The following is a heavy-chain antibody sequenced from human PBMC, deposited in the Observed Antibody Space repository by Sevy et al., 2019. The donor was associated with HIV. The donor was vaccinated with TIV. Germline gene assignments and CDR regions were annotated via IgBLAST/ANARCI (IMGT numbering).Heavy chain of an antibody. Sequence: GGSLRLSCSAFGFTFQTFAMHWVRQAPGKGPEWVAVISYDGSSQNYADSVKGRFTISRDNSKNTLVLQMNCLTPNDTAVYSCTKESLRWNYARGDFDRWGQGTLVTVSS. V-gene: IGHV3-30*18. CDR2: ISYDGSSQ. CDR3: TKESLRWNYARGDFDR. J-gene: IGHJ4*02. D-gene: IGHD3-10*02. CDR1: GFTFQTFA.